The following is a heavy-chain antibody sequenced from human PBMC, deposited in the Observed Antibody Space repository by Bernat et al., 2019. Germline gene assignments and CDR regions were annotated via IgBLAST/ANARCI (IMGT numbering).Heavy chain of an antibody. CDR2: IKQDGSEK. V-gene: IGHV3-7*01. CDR1: GFTFSSYW. J-gene: IGHJ3*02. Sequence: EVQLVESGGGLVQPGGSLRLSCAASGFTFSSYWMSWVRQAPGKGLEWVANIKQDGSEKYYVDSVKGRFTISRDNAKNSLYLQMNSLRAEDTAVYYCARQGTWLPSGGDAFDIWGQGTMVTVSS. D-gene: IGHD2-15*01. CDR3: ARQGTWLPSGGDAFDI.